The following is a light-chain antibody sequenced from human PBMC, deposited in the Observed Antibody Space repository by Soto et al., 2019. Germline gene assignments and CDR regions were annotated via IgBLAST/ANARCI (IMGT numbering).Light chain of an antibody. V-gene: IGKV1-9*01. CDR1: QVLSSY. CDR2: AAS. Sequence: LTQSPSSLSGFLGDRVPIACRASQVLSSYLAWYQQKPGKAPKLLIYAASTLQGGVPSRFSGSGSGTDFTLTISSLQPEDVATYYCQNYKSALRITFGQGTRLAI. CDR3: QNYKSALRIT. J-gene: IGKJ5*01.